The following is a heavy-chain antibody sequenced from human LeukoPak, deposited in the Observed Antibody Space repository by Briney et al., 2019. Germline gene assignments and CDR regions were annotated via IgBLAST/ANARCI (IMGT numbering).Heavy chain of an antibody. CDR1: GFTFSTFA. CDR3: ARDIAGDTKFDY. CDR2: ISGNGDNT. D-gene: IGHD1-26*01. J-gene: IGHJ4*02. Sequence: GRSLRLSCVASGFTFSTFAMHWVRQPQGKVLEYVGAISGNGDNTYYANSVKGRFTISRDNSKNTLYLQMGSLRPEDMAVYYCARDIAGDTKFDYWGQGVLVTVSS. V-gene: IGHV3-64*01.